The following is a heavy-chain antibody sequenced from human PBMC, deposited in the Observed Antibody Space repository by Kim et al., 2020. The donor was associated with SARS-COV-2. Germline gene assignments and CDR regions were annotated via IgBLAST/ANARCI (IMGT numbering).Heavy chain of an antibody. CDR3: ARESHSSGYAGTFDI. Sequence: ADSLKGRFTASRDDSKSTLYLQLNGLGGEDTAAYYCARESHSSGYAGTFDIWGQGTTVTVSS. D-gene: IGHD3-22*01. V-gene: IGHV3-30*01. J-gene: IGHJ3*02.